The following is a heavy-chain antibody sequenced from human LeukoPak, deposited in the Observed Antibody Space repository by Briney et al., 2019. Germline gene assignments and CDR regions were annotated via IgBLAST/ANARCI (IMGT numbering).Heavy chain of an antibody. CDR2: ISGSGGTT. D-gene: IGHD2-2*01. CDR3: AKEAADIVVVPAAMMDS. J-gene: IGHJ5*01. V-gene: IGHV3-23*01. Sequence: PGGSLRLSCAASGFTVNNKYMTWVRQAPGKGLEWVSAISGSGGTTYYANSVKGRFTISRDNSKNTLYLQMNSLRAEDTAVYYCAKEAADIVVVPAAMMDSWGQGTLVTVSS. CDR1: GFTVNNKY.